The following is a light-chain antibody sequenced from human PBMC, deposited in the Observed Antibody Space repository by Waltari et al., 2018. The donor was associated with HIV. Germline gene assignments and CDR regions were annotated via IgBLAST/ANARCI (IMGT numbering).Light chain of an antibody. Sequence: DIQLTPSPSSVSASVGDRVPIPCRTTQNLNNYIHWYQHKPGKAPKLLMYGASASQSGVPSRFGGGGYGTDVTLTISSLQPEDFTTYYCQHSRTFGQGTKVEIK. CDR3: QHSRT. CDR1: QNLNNY. CDR2: GAS. V-gene: IGKV1-39*01. J-gene: IGKJ1*01.